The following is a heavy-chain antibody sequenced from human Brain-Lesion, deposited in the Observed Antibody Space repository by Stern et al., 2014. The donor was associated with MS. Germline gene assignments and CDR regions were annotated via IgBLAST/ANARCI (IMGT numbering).Heavy chain of an antibody. J-gene: IGHJ2*01. CDR3: AQSGNYDWYFDL. D-gene: IGHD1-26*01. V-gene: IGHV1-45*02. Sequence: QLVESGAEVRKPGSSVNVSCKASEYTFTYRYLHWVRQAPGHALEWMGWITPFNGNTLYAQKFQDRVTITADRSLSTAYMELSSLTSEDTAMYFCAQSGNYDWYFDLWGRGTLVTVSS. CDR2: ITPFNGNT. CDR1: EYTFTYRY.